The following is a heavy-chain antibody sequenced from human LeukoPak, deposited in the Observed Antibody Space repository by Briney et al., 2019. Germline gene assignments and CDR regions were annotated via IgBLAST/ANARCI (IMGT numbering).Heavy chain of an antibody. CDR3: ARGALLGTYYYYGMDV. CDR1: GFTFSSYS. V-gene: IGHV3-48*04. Sequence: GGSLRLSCAASGFTFSSYSMNWVRQAPGKGLEWVSYISSSSSTIYYADSVKGRFTISRDNAKNSLYLQMNSLRAEDTAVYYCARGALLGTYYYYGMDVWGQGTTVTVSS. D-gene: IGHD2-15*01. CDR2: ISSSSSTI. J-gene: IGHJ6*02.